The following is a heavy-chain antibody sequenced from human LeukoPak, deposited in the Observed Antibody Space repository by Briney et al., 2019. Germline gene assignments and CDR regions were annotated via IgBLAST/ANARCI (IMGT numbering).Heavy chain of an antibody. J-gene: IGHJ6*03. V-gene: IGHV1-8*03. D-gene: IGHD3-3*01. CDR3: ARAISEGWSGYYFYYYYYMDV. CDR2: MNPNSGNT. CDR1: GYTFTSYD. Sequence: GASVKVSCKASGYTFTSYDINWVRQATGQGLEWMGWMNPNSGNTGYAQKFQGRVTITGNTSISTAYMELSSLRSEDTAVYYCARAISEGWSGYYFYYYYYMDVWGKGTTVTVSS.